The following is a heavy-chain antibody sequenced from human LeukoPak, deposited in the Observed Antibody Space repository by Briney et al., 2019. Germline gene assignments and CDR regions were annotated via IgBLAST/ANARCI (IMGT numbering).Heavy chain of an antibody. V-gene: IGHV3-23*01. CDR1: GFTFSSYA. CDR2: ISGSGGST. CDR3: AKDPGIQLWYARDY. D-gene: IGHD5-18*01. Sequence: GGSLRLSCAASGFTFSSYAMSWVRQAPGKGLEWVSSISGSGGSTYYADSVKGRFTISRDNSKNTLYLQMNSLRAEDTAVYYCAKDPGIQLWYARDYWGEGTLVTVSS. J-gene: IGHJ4*02.